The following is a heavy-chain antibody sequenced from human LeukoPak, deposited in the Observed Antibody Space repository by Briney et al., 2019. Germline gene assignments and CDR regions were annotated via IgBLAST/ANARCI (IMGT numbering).Heavy chain of an antibody. CDR1: GCIFRDYV. Sequence: PGRSLRLSCAASGCIFRDYVMNWLRQAPGKGLEWVAVTSFDESTKHYADSVQGRFTISRDNSKNTLYLQMNSLRAEDTAVYFCARDAGWLRSFDYWGQGTLVTVSS. CDR3: ARDAGWLRSFDY. J-gene: IGHJ4*02. CDR2: TSFDESTK. D-gene: IGHD5-12*01. V-gene: IGHV3-30-3*01.